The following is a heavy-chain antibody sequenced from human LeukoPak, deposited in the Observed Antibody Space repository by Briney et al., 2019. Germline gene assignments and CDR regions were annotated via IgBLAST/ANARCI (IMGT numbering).Heavy chain of an antibody. V-gene: IGHV4-61*02. CDR3: ARAKRRYYDSSGYHAEYFQH. D-gene: IGHD3-22*01. Sequence: SETLSLTCTVSGGSISSGSYYWSWIRQPAGKGLEWIGRIYTSGSTNYNPSLKSRVTISVDTSKNQFSLKLSSVTAADTAVYYCARAKRRYYDSSGYHAEYFQHWGQGTLVTVSS. CDR1: GGSISSGSYY. J-gene: IGHJ1*01. CDR2: IYTSGST.